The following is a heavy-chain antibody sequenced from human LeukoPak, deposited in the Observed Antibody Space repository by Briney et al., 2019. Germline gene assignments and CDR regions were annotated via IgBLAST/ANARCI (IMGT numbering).Heavy chain of an antibody. CDR3: AREREVVTGWVQH. CDR1: GGSISSGSYY. V-gene: IGHV4-61*02. J-gene: IGHJ1*01. D-gene: IGHD2-21*02. CDR2: IYTSGST. Sequence: TLSLTCTVSGGSISSGSYYWSWIRQPAGKGLEWIGRIYTSGSTNYNPSLKSRVTISVDTSKNQFSLKLSSVTAADTAVYYCAREREVVTGWVQHWGQGTLVTVSS.